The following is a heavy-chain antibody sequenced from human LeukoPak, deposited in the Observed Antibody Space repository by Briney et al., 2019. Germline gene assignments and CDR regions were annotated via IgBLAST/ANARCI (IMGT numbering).Heavy chain of an antibody. CDR2: VSGDGNNK. Sequence: GGPLRLSCAASGGIFSNYVMHWVRQAPGRGLEWVAVVSGDGNNKFYSDFVKGRFTISRDNSKNTLYLQMDSLRAEDRALYYCAKKGYCGGGADTFDIWGQGTMVTVSS. D-gene: IGHD2-15*01. CDR1: GGIFSNYV. J-gene: IGHJ3*02. V-gene: IGHV3-30*04. CDR3: AKKGYCGGGADTFDI.